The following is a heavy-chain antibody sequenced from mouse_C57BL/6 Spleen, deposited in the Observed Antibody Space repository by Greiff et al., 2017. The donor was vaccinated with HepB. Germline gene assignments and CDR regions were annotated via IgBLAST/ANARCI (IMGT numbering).Heavy chain of an antibody. V-gene: IGHV1-18*01. CDR3: ARGTTVVAPRDFDV. D-gene: IGHD1-1*01. Sequence: EVQVVESGPELVKPGASVKIPCKASGYTFTDYNMDWVKQSHGKSLEWIGDINPNNGGTIYNQKFKGKATLTVDKSSSTAYMELRSLTSEDTAVYYCARGTTVVAPRDFDVWGTGTTVTVSS. CDR2: INPNNGGT. J-gene: IGHJ1*03. CDR1: GYTFTDYN.